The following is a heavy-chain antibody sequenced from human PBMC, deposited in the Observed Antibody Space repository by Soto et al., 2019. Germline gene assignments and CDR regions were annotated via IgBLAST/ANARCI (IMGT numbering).Heavy chain of an antibody. CDR2: IYYSGST. CDR1: GGSISSSSYY. CDR3: ARRIGYCSSTSCYPTYFDY. J-gene: IGHJ4*02. V-gene: IGHV4-39*01. D-gene: IGHD2-2*01. Sequence: QLQLQESGPGLVKPSETLSLTCTVSGGSISSSSYYWGWIRQPPGKGLEWIGSIYYSGSTYYNPSLKSRVTISVDTSKNQFSLKLSSVTAADTAVYYCARRIGYCSSTSCYPTYFDYWGQGTLVTVSS.